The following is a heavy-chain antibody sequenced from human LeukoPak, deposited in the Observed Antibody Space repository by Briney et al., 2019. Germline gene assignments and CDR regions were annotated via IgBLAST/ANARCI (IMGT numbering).Heavy chain of an antibody. D-gene: IGHD3-10*01. Sequence: ASVKVSCKASGYTFTSYGISWVRQAPGQGLEWMGWISAYNGNTNYAQKLQGRVTMTTDTSTSTAYMELRSLRSDDTAVYYCAWFGELLSAYYYYYYMDVWGKGTTVTVSS. J-gene: IGHJ6*03. CDR1: GYTFTSYG. CDR2: ISAYNGNT. V-gene: IGHV1-18*01. CDR3: AWFGELLSAYYYYYYMDV.